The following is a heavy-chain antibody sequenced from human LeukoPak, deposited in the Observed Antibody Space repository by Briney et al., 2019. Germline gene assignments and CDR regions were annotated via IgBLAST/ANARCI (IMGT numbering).Heavy chain of an antibody. Sequence: GGSLRLSCAASGFTFSGSAMYWVRQASGKGLGWVGRIRSKANNYATAYAASMKGRFTIPRDDSKNTAFLQMNSLKTEDTAVYYCTTLVEPELGIPTDYWGQGTLVTVSS. V-gene: IGHV3-73*01. J-gene: IGHJ4*02. D-gene: IGHD6-13*01. CDR3: TTLVEPELGIPTDY. CDR2: IRSKANNYAT. CDR1: GFTFSGSA.